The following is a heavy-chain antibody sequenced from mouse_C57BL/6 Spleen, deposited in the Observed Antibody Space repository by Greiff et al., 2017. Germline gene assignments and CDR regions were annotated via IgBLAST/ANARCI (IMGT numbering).Heavy chain of an antibody. CDR2: ISSGSSTI. D-gene: IGHD2-2*01. J-gene: IGHJ2*01. CDR1: GFTFSDYG. Sequence: EVQLQESGGGLVKPGGSLKLSCAASGFTFSDYGMHWVRQAPEKGLEWVAYISSGSSTIYYADTVKGRFTISRDNAKNTLFLQMTSLRSEDTAMYYCARGYGYDEGYYFDYWGQGTTLTVSS. V-gene: IGHV5-17*01. CDR3: ARGYGYDEGYYFDY.